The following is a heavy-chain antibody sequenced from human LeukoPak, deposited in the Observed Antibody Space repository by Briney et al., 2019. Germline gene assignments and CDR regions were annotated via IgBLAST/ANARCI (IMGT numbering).Heavy chain of an antibody. J-gene: IGHJ4*02. CDR2: ISSSSSYI. CDR1: GFTFSSYS. D-gene: IGHD5-18*01. Sequence: PGGSLRLSCAASGFTFSSYSMNWVRQAPGKGLEWVSSISSSSSYIYYADSVKGRFTISRDSAKNSLYLQMNSLRAEDTAVYYCARALDSYGEFDYWGQGTLVTVSS. V-gene: IGHV3-21*01. CDR3: ARALDSYGEFDY.